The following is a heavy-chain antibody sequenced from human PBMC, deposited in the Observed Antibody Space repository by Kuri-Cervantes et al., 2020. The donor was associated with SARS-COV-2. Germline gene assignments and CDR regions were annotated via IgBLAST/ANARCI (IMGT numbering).Heavy chain of an antibody. J-gene: IGHJ4*02. CDR2: ISYDGSNK. CDR3: AKEEEEPWLEVGFDY. Sequence: GGSLRLSCAASGFTFSSYGMHWVRQAPGKGLEWVAVISYDGSNKYYADPVKGRFTISRDNSKNTLYLQMNSLRAEDTAVYYCAKEEEEPWLEVGFDYWGQGTLVTVSS. V-gene: IGHV3-30*18. D-gene: IGHD6-19*01. CDR1: GFTFSSYG.